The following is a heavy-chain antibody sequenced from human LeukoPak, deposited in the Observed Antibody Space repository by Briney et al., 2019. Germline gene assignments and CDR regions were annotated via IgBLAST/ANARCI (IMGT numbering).Heavy chain of an antibody. V-gene: IGHV4-4*07. CDR2: IYTSGST. CDR3: AREEWEPRLVDY. J-gene: IGHJ4*02. CDR1: GGSISSYY. D-gene: IGHD1-26*01. Sequence: SETLSLTCTVSGGSISSYYWSWIRQPAGKGLEWIGRIYTSGSTNYDPSLKSRVTMSVDTSKNQFSLKLSSVTAADTAVYYCAREEWEPRLVDYWGQGTLVTVSS.